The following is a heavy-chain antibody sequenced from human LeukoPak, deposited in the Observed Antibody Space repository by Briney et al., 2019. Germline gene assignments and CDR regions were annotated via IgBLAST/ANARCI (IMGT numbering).Heavy chain of an antibody. CDR3: ARDRGHSSSPSNVAVSTY. CDR2: INPNSGGT. V-gene: IGHV1-2*02. Sequence: GASVKVSCKASGYTFTGYYMHWVRQAPGQGLEWMGWINPNSGGTNYAQKFQGRVTTTRDTSISTAYMELSRLRSDDTAVYYCARDRGHSSSPSNVAVSTYWGQGTLVTVSS. J-gene: IGHJ4*02. D-gene: IGHD6-6*01. CDR1: GYTFTGYY.